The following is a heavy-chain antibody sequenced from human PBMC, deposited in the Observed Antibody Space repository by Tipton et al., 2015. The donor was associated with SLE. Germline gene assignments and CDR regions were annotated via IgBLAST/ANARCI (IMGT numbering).Heavy chain of an antibody. D-gene: IGHD6-19*01. CDR3: AKDPGPPSSARW. J-gene: IGHJ4*02. CDR2: SGSGGST. CDR1: GFTVSSNY. V-gene: IGHV3-23*04. Sequence: QLVQSGRGSIQPGGSLRLSCAASGFTVSSNYMSWVRQAPGKGLEWVSAISGSGGSTYYADSVKGRFTISRDNSKNTLYLQMNSLRAEDTAVYYCAKDPGPPSSARWWGQGTLVTVSS.